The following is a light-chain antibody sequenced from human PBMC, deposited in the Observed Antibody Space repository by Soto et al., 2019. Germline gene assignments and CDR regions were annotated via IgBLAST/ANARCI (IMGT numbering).Light chain of an antibody. CDR3: QKYGSSPTYT. V-gene: IGKV3-20*01. Sequence: EIALTQSPGTLSLSPGERATLSCRASQSVSSNSLAWYQQKPGQAPRLLIFGASSRATGIPDRFSGSGSGTDFTLTISTLEPEDFAVYYCQKYGSSPTYTFGQGTKLEIK. CDR2: GAS. J-gene: IGKJ2*01. CDR1: QSVSSNS.